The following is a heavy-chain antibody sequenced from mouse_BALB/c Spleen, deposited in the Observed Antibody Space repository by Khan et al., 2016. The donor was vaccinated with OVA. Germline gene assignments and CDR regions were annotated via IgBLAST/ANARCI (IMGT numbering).Heavy chain of an antibody. V-gene: IGHV5-6*01. CDR1: GFTFSTYG. Sequence: EVQLVESGGDLMKPGGSLKLSCAASGFTFSTYGMSWVRQTPDKRLEWVATINSGGYYTYYPDSVQGRFTISRNNAKNTLYLQMSSLKSEDTAMYYCESHLTGSFAYWGQGTLVTGSA. J-gene: IGHJ3*01. D-gene: IGHD4-1*01. CDR3: ESHLTGSFAY. CDR2: INSGGYYT.